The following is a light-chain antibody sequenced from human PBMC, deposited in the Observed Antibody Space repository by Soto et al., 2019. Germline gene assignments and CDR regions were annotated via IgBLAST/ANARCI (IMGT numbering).Light chain of an antibody. CDR1: NNDVGGYNY. Sequence: QSVLTQPTSASGSPGQSVTISCTGTNNDVGGYNYVSWYQQHPGKAPKLMIYEVSKRPSGVPDRFSGSKSGNTASLTVSGLQAEDEADYYCSSYAGSNYVFGTGTKLTVL. J-gene: IGLJ1*01. V-gene: IGLV2-8*01. CDR2: EVS. CDR3: SSYAGSNYV.